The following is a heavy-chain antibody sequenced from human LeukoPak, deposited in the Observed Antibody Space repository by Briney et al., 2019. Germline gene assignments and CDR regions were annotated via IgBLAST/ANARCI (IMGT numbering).Heavy chain of an antibody. D-gene: IGHD6-19*01. CDR1: GFTVSSNY. V-gene: IGHV3-53*01. J-gene: IGHJ4*02. CDR2: IYSDGGI. CDR3: ARDAAAVAGLDY. Sequence: PGGSLRLSCAASGFTVSSNYMSWLRQAPGKGLEWVSVIYSDGGIYYADSVKGRFTISRDNSKNTLYLQMNSLRAEDTAVYYCARDAAAVAGLDYWGQGTLVTVSS.